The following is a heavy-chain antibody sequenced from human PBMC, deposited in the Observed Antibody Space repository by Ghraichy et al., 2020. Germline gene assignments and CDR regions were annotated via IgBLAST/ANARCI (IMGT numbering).Heavy chain of an antibody. CDR3: AKDLGVGQWLAGGDY. Sequence: GVSLRLSCAVSGVTFGSHGMHRVCQAPGKGLEWLAEISYEGSNKNYADSVRGRFTVSRDNSKSTLYLQMDSLRAEDTAVYCCAKDLGVGQWLAGGDYWGQGTLVTVSS. V-gene: IGHV3-30*18. J-gene: IGHJ4*02. CDR1: GVTFGSHG. CDR2: ISYEGSNK. D-gene: IGHD6-19*01.